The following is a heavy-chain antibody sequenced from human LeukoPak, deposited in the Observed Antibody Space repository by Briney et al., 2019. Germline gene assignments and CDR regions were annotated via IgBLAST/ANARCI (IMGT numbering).Heavy chain of an antibody. CDR1: GGSFSTYS. Sequence: SVKVSCKASGGSFSTYSISWVRQAPGQGLEWMGGIIPFVGTAHYAKKFQGRVTITADESTSTAYMDLSGLRSEDTAVYYCARDPDSVPRPVTSTTNWWADPWGQGTLVTVSS. CDR3: ARDPDSVPRPVTSTTNWWADP. CDR2: IIPFVGTA. J-gene: IGHJ5*02. D-gene: IGHD2-8*01. V-gene: IGHV1-69*13.